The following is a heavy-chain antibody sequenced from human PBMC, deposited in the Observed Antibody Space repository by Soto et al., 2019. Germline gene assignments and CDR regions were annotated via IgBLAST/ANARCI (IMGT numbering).Heavy chain of an antibody. Sequence: QPGGSLRLSCAASGFTYTTYTMHWVRQAPGKGLEWVAVVSHDGRSTHYADSVKGRFTISRDSSKNTVSLEMTSLRAEDTAVYYCAKGGRQWLVTSDFNYWGQGALVTVSS. J-gene: IGHJ4*02. CDR3: AKGGRQWLVTSDFNY. D-gene: IGHD6-19*01. CDR2: VSHDGRST. CDR1: GFTYTTYT. V-gene: IGHV3-30*18.